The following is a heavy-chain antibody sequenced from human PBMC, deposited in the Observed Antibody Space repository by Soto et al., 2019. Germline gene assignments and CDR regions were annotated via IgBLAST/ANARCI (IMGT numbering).Heavy chain of an antibody. CDR1: GYTFTRYS. CDR3: SVYSDSLQVAWF. J-gene: IGHJ4*02. CDR2: INPPTGGT. V-gene: IGHV1-2*02. Sequence: QVQLVQSGAEVQKPGASVKVSCRASGYTFTRYSLHWVRQAPGQGLAWMVWINPPTGGTRFAQNFEGRVTLPSDESVRKVNLGLSRMRSDATAVFYFSVYSDSLQVAWFRGQGTMVTVTS. D-gene: IGHD3-10*01.